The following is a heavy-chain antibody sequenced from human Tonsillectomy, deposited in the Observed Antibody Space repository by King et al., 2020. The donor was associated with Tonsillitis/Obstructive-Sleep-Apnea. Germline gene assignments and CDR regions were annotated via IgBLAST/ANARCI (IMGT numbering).Heavy chain of an antibody. CDR1: GYNFSRYA. CDR2: IHTNTGNP. CDR3: ARDAPEIVTVPGLDAFDV. D-gene: IGHD2/OR15-2a*01. J-gene: IGHJ3*01. Sequence: VQLVESGSELKKPGASVNVSCKASGYNFSRYALNWLRQAPGQGLEWMGWIHTNTGNPTYAQGFTGRFAFSLHTSVSTAYLQISSLKAEDTAVYYCARDAPEIVTVPGLDAFDVWGQGKMVTVSS. V-gene: IGHV7-4-1*02.